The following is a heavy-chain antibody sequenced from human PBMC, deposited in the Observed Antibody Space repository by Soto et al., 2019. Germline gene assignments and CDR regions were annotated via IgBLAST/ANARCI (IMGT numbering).Heavy chain of an antibody. V-gene: IGHV3-15*01. CDR2: IKSKTDGGTT. Sequence: GGSLRLSCAASGFTFSNAWMSWVRQAPGKGLEWVGRIKSKTDGGTTDYAAPVKGRFTISRDDSKNTLYLQMNSLKTEDTAVYYCTTDQYDYIWGSYRTYWGQGTLVTVSS. CDR3: TTDQYDYIWGSYRTY. D-gene: IGHD3-16*02. J-gene: IGHJ4*02. CDR1: GFTFSNAW.